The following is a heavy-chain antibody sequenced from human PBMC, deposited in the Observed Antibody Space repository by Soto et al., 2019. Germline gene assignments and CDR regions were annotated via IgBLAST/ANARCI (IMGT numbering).Heavy chain of an antibody. J-gene: IGHJ6*02. D-gene: IGHD4-4*01. V-gene: IGHV3-30-3*01. Sequence: QGLLVETGGGVVKPGRSLRLSCAASAFTFNGFVMHWVRQAPGRGLEWVTLISHDGNDKYYADSVEGRFTISRDNSKNTLYLQMNSLSADDTAIYYCAREQELGVPGYYGLDVWGQGTTVIVSS. CDR2: ISHDGNDK. CDR1: AFTFNGFV. CDR3: AREQELGVPGYYGLDV.